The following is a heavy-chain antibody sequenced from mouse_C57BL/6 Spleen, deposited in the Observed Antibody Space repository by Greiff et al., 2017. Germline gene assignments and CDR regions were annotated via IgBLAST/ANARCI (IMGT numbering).Heavy chain of an antibody. CDR2: IDPETGGT. CDR1: GYTFTDYE. D-gene: IGHD1-1*01. CDR3: TRSGTTVVATGYFDY. Sequence: QQSGAELVRPGASVTLSCKASGYTFTDYEMHWVKQTPVHGLEWIGAIDPETGGTAYNQKFKGKAILTADKSSSTAYMELRSLTSEDSSVYYCTRSGTTVVATGYFDYWGQGTTLTVSS. J-gene: IGHJ2*01. V-gene: IGHV1-15*01.